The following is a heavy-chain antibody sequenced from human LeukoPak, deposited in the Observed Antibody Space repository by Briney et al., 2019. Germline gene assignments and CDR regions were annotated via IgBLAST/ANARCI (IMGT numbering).Heavy chain of an antibody. V-gene: IGHV4-34*01. Sequence: PSETLSLTCAVYGGSFSGYYWSWIRQPPGKGLEWIGEINHSGSTNYNPSLKSRITISVDTSKNQFSLKLSSVTAADTAAYYCAREWFGDLAPYWGQGTLVTVSS. J-gene: IGHJ4*02. CDR1: GGSFSGYY. CDR3: AREWFGDLAPY. CDR2: INHSGST. D-gene: IGHD3-10*01.